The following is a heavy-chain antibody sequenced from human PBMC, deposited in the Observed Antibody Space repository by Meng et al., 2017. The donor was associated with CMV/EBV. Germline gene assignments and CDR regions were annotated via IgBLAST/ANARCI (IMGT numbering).Heavy chain of an antibody. V-gene: IGHV1-8*03. CDR2: MNPNSGNT. CDR1: GYTFTSYD. Sequence: ASVKVSCKASGYTFTSYDINWVRQATGQGLEWMGWMNPNSGNTGYAQKFQGRVTITRNTSISTAYMELSSLRSEDTAMYYCARGRVTRIAVAGTKTRNFDYWGQGTLVTVSS. D-gene: IGHD6-19*01. J-gene: IGHJ4*02. CDR3: ARGRVTRIAVAGTKTRNFDY.